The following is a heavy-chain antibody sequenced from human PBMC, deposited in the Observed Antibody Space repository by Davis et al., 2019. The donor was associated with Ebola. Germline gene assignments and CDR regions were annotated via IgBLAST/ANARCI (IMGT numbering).Heavy chain of an antibody. D-gene: IGHD3-9*01. V-gene: IGHV3-74*01. CDR1: GFTFSSYW. CDR3: ARDYDILTGYSNPYFDY. Sequence: GESLKISCAASGFTFSSYWMHWVRQAPGKGLVWVSRINSDGSSTSYADSVKGRFTISRDNAKNTLYLQMNSLRAEDTAVYYCARDYDILTGYSNPYFDYWGQGTLVTVSS. CDR2: INSDGSST. J-gene: IGHJ4*02.